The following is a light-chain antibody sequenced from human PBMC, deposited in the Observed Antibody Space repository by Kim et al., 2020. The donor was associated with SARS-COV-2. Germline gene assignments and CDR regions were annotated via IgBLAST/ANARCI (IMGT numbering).Light chain of an antibody. CDR1: ELGDKY. Sequence: SPGQTAGMPCSGDELGDKYVHWYQQKPGQSPVLVIHQDTKRPSGIPERFSASNSGNTATLTISGTQATDEADYYCQAWDSGTAVVFGEGTQLTVL. CDR2: QDT. J-gene: IGLJ3*02. CDR3: QAWDSGTAVV. V-gene: IGLV3-1*01.